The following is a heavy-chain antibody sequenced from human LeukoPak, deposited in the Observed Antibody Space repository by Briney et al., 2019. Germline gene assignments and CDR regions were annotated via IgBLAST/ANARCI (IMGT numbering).Heavy chain of an antibody. CDR3: ARRTGYYYGSGSWLDY. CDR1: GGSFSGYY. D-gene: IGHD3-10*01. CDR2: INHSGST. J-gene: IGHJ4*02. V-gene: IGHV4-34*01. Sequence: SETLSLTCAVYGGSFSGYYWSWIRQPPGKGLEWSGEINHSGSTNYNPSLKSRVTISVDTSKNQFSLKLSSVTAADTAVYYCARRTGYYYGSGSWLDYWGQGTLVTVSS.